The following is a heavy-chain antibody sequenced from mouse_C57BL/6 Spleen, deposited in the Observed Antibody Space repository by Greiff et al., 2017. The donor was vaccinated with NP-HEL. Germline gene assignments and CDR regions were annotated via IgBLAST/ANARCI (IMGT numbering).Heavy chain of an antibody. CDR1: GFTFSSYA. CDR3: AREGDYDYYAMDY. Sequence: EVMLVESGGGLVKPGGSLKLSCAASGFTFSSYAMSWVRQTPEKRLEWVATISDGGSYTYYPDNVKGRFTISRDHAKNNLYLQMSHLKSEDTAMYYCAREGDYDYYAMDYWGQGTSVTVSS. CDR2: ISDGGSYT. J-gene: IGHJ4*01. D-gene: IGHD2-4*01. V-gene: IGHV5-4*01.